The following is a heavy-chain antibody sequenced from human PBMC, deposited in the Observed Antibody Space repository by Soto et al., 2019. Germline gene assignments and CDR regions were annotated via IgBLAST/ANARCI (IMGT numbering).Heavy chain of an antibody. D-gene: IGHD2-8*02. CDR2: ISSSSSAR. CDR1: GFTFSTYW. V-gene: IGHV3-48*01. CDR3: ARHEASTGTTT. J-gene: IGHJ4*02. Sequence: GGSLRLSCEASGFTFSTYWMHWVRQAPGKGLEWVSYISSSSSARYYADSVKGRFTISRDKAKNSLYLQMNSLRAEDTAVYYCARHEASTGTTTWGQGTLVTVSS.